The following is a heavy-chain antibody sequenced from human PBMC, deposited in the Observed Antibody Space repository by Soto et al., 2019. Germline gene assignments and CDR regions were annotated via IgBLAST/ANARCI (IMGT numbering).Heavy chain of an antibody. CDR1: GGSFSGYY. CDR3: AREEYSSSSEMNY. D-gene: IGHD6-6*01. CDR2: INHSGST. Sequence: SETLSLTCAVYGGSFSGYYWSWIRQPPGKGLEWIGEINHSGSTNYNPSLKSRVTISVDTSKNQFSLKLSSVTAADTAVYYCAREEYSSSSEMNYWGQGTLVTVST. J-gene: IGHJ4*02. V-gene: IGHV4-34*01.